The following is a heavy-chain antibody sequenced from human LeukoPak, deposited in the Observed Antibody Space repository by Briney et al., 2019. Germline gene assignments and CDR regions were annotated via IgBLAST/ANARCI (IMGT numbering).Heavy chain of an antibody. J-gene: IGHJ4*02. CDR3: ARGGRDSGYCFDY. V-gene: IGHV3-23*01. CDR1: GFTFNIYA. D-gene: IGHD3-22*01. Sequence: GGSLRLSCAASGFTFNIYAMSWIRQAPGKGLEWFSTIRGTDGYTYYADSVKGRFTISRDNSKNTLYLQMNSLRAEDTALYYCARGGRDSGYCFDYWGQGTLVTVSS. CDR2: IRGTDGYT.